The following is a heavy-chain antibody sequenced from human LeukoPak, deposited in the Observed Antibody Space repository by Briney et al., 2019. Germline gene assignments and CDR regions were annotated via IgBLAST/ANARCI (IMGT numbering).Heavy chain of an antibody. CDR2: IYYSGST. J-gene: IGHJ4*02. V-gene: IGHV4-34*01. Sequence: SETLSLTCAVYGGSFSGYYWSWLRQPPGKGLEWIGTIYYSGSTYYNPSLKSRVTISVDTSKNQFSLKLSSVTAADTAVYYCARLNYYGSGSYRYYFDYWGQGTLVTVSS. CDR1: GGSFSGYY. D-gene: IGHD3-10*01. CDR3: ARLNYYGSGSYRYYFDY.